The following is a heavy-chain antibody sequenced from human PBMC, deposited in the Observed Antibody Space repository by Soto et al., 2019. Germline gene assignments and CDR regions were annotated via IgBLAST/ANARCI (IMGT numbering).Heavy chain of an antibody. D-gene: IGHD6-6*01. CDR2: ISGSGFKK. V-gene: IGHV3-23*01. J-gene: IGHJ6*02. CDR1: GFIFENFG. CDR3: ARDKSSSYYYYYYGMDV. Sequence: GGSLRLSCAASGFIFENFGMSWVRQAPGKGLEWISSISGSGFKKYYADSVKGRFTISRDNSKSTVYLQMNSLRAEDTAVYYCARDKSSSYYYYYYGMDVWGQGTTVTVSS.